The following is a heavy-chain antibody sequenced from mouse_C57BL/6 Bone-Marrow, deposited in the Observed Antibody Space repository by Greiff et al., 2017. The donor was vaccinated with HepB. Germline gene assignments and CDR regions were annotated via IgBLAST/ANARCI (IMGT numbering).Heavy chain of an antibody. CDR1: GFTFSNYW. J-gene: IGHJ4*01. Sequence: EVHLVESGGGLVQPGGSMKLSCVASGFTFSNYWMNWVRQSPEKGLEWVAQIRLKSDNYATHYAESVKGRFTISRDDSKSSVYLQMNNLRAEDTGIYYCTAGYGSSFYAMDYWGQGTSVTVSS. D-gene: IGHD1-1*01. CDR3: TAGYGSSFYAMDY. CDR2: IRLKSDNYAT. V-gene: IGHV6-3*01.